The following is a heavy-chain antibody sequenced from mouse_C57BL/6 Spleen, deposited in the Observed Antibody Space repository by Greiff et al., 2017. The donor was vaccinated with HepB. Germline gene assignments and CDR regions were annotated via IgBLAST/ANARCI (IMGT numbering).Heavy chain of an antibody. CDR3: ARGRTY. J-gene: IGHJ3*01. V-gene: IGHV1-42*01. Sequence: VQLKESGPELVKPGASVKISCKASGYSFTGYYMNWVKQSPEKSLEWIGEINPSTGGTTYNQKFKAKATLTVDKSSSTAYMQLKSLTSEDSAVYYCARGRTYWGQGTLVTVSA. CDR2: INPSTGGT. CDR1: GYSFTGYY.